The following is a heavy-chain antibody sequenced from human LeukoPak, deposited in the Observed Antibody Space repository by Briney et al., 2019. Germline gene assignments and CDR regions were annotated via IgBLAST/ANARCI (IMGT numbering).Heavy chain of an antibody. D-gene: IGHD1-14*01. CDR2: ISYDGSNK. Sequence: PGGSLRPSCAASGFTFSSYGMHWVRQAPGKGLEWVAVISYDGSNKYYADSVKGRFTISRDNSKNTLYLQMNSLRAEDTAVYYCARSYGTIVFDYWGQGILVTVSS. CDR3: ARSYGTIVFDY. J-gene: IGHJ4*02. V-gene: IGHV3-30*03. CDR1: GFTFSSYG.